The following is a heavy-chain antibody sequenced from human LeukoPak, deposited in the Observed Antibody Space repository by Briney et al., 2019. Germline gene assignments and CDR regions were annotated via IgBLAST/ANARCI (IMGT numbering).Heavy chain of an antibody. J-gene: IGHJ3*02. D-gene: IGHD3-10*01. CDR2: IIPILGIA. CDR3: ARASQDYYGSGSYYRGGDAFDI. CDR1: GGTFGNYA. V-gene: IGHV1-69*04. Sequence: SSVKVSCKASGGTFGNYAINWVRQAPGQGLEWMGRIIPILGIANYAQKFQGRVTITADKSTSTAYMELSSLRSEDTAVYYCARASQDYYGSGSYYRGGDAFDIWGQGTMVTVSS.